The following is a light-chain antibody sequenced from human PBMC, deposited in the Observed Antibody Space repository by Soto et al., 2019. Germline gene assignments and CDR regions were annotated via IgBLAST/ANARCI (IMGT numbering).Light chain of an antibody. Sequence: QSVLTQPASVSGSPGQSITISCTGTSSDVGGYNYVSWYQQHPGKDPKLMIYDVITRPSGVSNRFSGSKSGNTSSLNISGLQAEDEADYYCRSYTSTTTPVFGGGTKLTVL. CDR3: RSYTSTTTPV. CDR2: DVI. V-gene: IGLV2-14*03. CDR1: SSDVGGYNY. J-gene: IGLJ3*02.